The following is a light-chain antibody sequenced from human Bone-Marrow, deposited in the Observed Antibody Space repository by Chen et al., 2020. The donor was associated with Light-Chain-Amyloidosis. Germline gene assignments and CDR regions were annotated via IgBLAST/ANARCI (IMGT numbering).Light chain of an antibody. J-gene: IGLJ3*02. V-gene: IGLV6-57*01. CDR1: SGSIATNY. CDR3: QSYQGSSQGV. Sequence: NFMLTQPHSVSESPGKTVIISCTRSSGSIATNYVQWYQQRPGSSPTTVIYEDDQRPSGVPDRFSGYIDRSYNAASRTISGLRTGDEADYDCQSYQGSSQGVFGGGTKLTVL. CDR2: EDD.